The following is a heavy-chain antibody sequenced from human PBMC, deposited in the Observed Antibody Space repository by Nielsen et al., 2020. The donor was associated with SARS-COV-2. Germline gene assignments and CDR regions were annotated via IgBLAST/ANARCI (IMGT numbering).Heavy chain of an antibody. J-gene: IGHJ6*02. V-gene: IGHV1-3*01. Sequence: ASVKVSCKASGYTFTSYAMHWVRQAPGQRLEWMGWINAGNGNTKYSQKFQGRVTITRDTSASTAYMELSSLRSEDTAVYYCARVTSDPNYYYYGMDVWGQGTTVTVSS. CDR1: GYTFTSYA. CDR2: INAGNGNT. D-gene: IGHD4-11*01. CDR3: ARVTSDPNYYYYGMDV.